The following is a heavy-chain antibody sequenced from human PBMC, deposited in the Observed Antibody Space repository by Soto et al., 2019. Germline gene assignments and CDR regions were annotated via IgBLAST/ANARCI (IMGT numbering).Heavy chain of an antibody. D-gene: IGHD3-9*01. J-gene: IGHJ4*02. CDR3: AKETNAYEINF. Sequence: QVQLVESGGGVVQPGRSLRLSCAASGFIFSGYAMQWVRQAPGKGLEWVAVISYDGNTQYYADSVKGRFTVSRDNSNNMLYVQMNNLRDADTAMYYCAKETNAYEINFWGQGTLVTVSS. CDR2: ISYDGNTQ. V-gene: IGHV3-30-3*01. CDR1: GFIFSGYA.